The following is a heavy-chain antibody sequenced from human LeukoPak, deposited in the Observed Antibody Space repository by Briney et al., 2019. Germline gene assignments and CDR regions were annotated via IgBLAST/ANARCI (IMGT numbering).Heavy chain of an antibody. Sequence: AGGSLRLSCAASGFTFSSYDMHWVRQGTGKGLEWVSVIGTAGDTYYAGSVKGRFTISRENAKNSLYLQMNSLRAGDTAVYYCARAGMRRSRSSWNNFDYWGQGTLVTVSS. CDR2: IGTAGDT. D-gene: IGHD6-13*01. J-gene: IGHJ4*02. CDR1: GFTFSSYD. CDR3: ARAGMRRSRSSWNNFDY. V-gene: IGHV3-13*01.